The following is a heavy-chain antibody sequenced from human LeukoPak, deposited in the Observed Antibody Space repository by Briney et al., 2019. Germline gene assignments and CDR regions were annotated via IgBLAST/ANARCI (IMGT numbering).Heavy chain of an antibody. D-gene: IGHD1-26*01. CDR1: GYSISSGYY. CDR2: IYHSGST. J-gene: IGHJ4*02. Sequence: PSETLSLTCTVSGYSISSGYYWGWIRQPPGKGLEWIGSIYHSGSTYYNPSLKSRVTISVDTSKNQFSLKLSSVTAADTAVYYCARRRIVGAVDYWGRGTLVTVSS. V-gene: IGHV4-38-2*02. CDR3: ARRRIVGAVDY.